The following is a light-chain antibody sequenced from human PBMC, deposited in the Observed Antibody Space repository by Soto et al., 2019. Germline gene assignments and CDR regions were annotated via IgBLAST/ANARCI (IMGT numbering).Light chain of an antibody. Sequence: EIVMTQSPATLSVSPGERVTLSCRASQSVSSNLAWYQQKPGQAPRLLIYGALTRATGIPARFSGSGSGTEFTLTISSLQSEDFAVYYCQQYKNWPPLTFGGGTKVEIK. CDR1: QSVSSN. CDR2: GAL. CDR3: QQYKNWPPLT. V-gene: IGKV3-15*01. J-gene: IGKJ4*01.